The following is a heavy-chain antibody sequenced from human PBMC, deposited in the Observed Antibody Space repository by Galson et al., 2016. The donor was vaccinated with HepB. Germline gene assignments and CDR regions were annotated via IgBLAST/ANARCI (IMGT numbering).Heavy chain of an antibody. CDR1: GFTFGDYS. Sequence: SLRLSCAGSGFTFGDYSMSWFRQAPGKGLEWVSLISSGGDATYYADSVKGRFTISRDNSKDTLYLQMPSLRAEDTAIYFCVCDYDSVSFFSLRYDDYWGQGTLVTVSA. CDR3: VCDYDSVSFFSLRYDDY. V-gene: IGHV3-23*01. D-gene: IGHD3-22*01. J-gene: IGHJ4*02. CDR2: ISSGGDAT.